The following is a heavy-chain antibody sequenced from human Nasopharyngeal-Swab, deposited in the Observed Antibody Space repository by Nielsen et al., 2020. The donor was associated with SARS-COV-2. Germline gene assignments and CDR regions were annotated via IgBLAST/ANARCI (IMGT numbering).Heavy chain of an antibody. Sequence: GGSLRLSCAASGSTFSSYAMSWVRQAPGKGLEWVSAISGSGGSTYYADSVKGRFTISRDNSKNTLYLQMNSLRAEDTAVYYCARDKERAGYSSGWYGLGGQGTLVTVSS. CDR3: ARDKERAGYSSGWYGL. CDR1: GSTFSSYA. J-gene: IGHJ4*02. D-gene: IGHD6-19*01. CDR2: ISGSGGST. V-gene: IGHV3-23*01.